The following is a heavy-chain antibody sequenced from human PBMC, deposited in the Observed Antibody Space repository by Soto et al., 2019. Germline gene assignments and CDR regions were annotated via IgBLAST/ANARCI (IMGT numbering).Heavy chain of an antibody. CDR1: RERFNSCA. J-gene: IGHJ6*02. Sequence: ACRERFNSCALQWACQANEQRLEWMGWINAGNGNTKYSQKFQGRVTITRDTSASTAYMELSSLRSEDTAVYYCARDPEDEYDILTGYYIGENGMDVWGQGTTVTVSS. V-gene: IGHV1-3*01. CDR3: ARDPEDEYDILTGYYIGENGMDV. CDR2: INAGNGNT. D-gene: IGHD3-9*01.